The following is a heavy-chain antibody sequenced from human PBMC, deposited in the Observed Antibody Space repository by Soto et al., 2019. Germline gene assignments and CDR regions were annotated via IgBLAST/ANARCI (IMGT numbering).Heavy chain of an antibody. J-gene: IGHJ6*02. CDR1: GFTFSSYA. V-gene: IGHV3-30-3*01. D-gene: IGHD3-3*01. CDR2: ISNDGTNK. Sequence: QVHLEESGGGVVQPGRSLRLSCVGTGFTFSSYAMHWVRQAPGKGLEWVAVISNDGTNKYYADSVEGRITISRDNSKNTLYLQMHSLRSEDTAVYYCARGTTLAIFDYGMDVWGQGATVTVSS. CDR3: ARGTTLAIFDYGMDV.